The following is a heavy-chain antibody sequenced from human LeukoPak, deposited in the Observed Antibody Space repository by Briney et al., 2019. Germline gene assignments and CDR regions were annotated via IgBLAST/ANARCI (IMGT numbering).Heavy chain of an antibody. CDR2: ISTSGGIT. D-gene: IGHD3-16*01. CDR3: ARDRQFRLHDP. V-gene: IGHV3-11*01. CDR1: GFTFSDYY. J-gene: IGHJ5*02. Sequence: GGSLRLSCTASGFTFSDYYMTWIRQAPGKGLEWLAYISTSGGITSYVDSVRGRFTISRDNAKNSLYLQIDSLRAEDTAMYYCARDRQFRLHDPWGQGILVTVSS.